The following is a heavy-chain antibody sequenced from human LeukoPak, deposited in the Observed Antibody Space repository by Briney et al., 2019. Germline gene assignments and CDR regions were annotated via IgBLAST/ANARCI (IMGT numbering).Heavy chain of an antibody. Sequence: KPSETLSLTCTVSGGSISSSSYYWGWIRQPPGKGLEWIGSIYYSGSTYYNPSLKSRVTISVDTSKNQFSLKLSSVTAADTAVYYCARDLGRRGRQETPYWGQGTLVTVSS. D-gene: IGHD1-26*01. CDR2: IYYSGST. CDR3: ARDLGRRGRQETPY. V-gene: IGHV4-39*07. CDR1: GGSISSSSYY. J-gene: IGHJ4*02.